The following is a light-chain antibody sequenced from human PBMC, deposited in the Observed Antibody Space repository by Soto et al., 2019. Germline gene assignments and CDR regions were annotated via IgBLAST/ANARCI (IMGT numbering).Light chain of an antibody. Sequence: DIVLTQSPATLSLSPGDRVTLSCRASQTVGRYLSWYQHSPGQGPRLLVYDASNRATGVPARFSGSGSETDFTLTISSLEPEDFALYFCQQRVIWPYTFGPGTKLEIK. CDR3: QQRVIWPYT. CDR1: QTVGRY. J-gene: IGKJ2*01. CDR2: DAS. V-gene: IGKV3-11*01.